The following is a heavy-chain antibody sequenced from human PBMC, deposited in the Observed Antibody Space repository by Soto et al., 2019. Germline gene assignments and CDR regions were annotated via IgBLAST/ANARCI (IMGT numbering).Heavy chain of an antibody. CDR1: GCTFDDYA. J-gene: IGHJ3*01. CDR3: AKNQDWNRPDPGAFDV. Sequence: EVQLSQSGGGLVRPGGSLRLSCAGSGCTFDDYAINWVRQAPAQGLEWVSGISGSGNQIDYTDSVEGRFIISRDDSKNTVFLQMTGLSAEDTAVYFCAKNQDWNRPDPGAFDVWGQGTTVTVTS. CDR2: ISGSGNQI. V-gene: IGHV3-23*01. D-gene: IGHD1-1*01.